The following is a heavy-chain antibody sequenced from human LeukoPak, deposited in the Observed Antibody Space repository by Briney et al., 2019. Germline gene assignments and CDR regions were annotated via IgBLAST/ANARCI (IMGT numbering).Heavy chain of an antibody. CDR3: ARVRDGYNDAYDI. D-gene: IGHD5-24*01. CDR2: VNPSGDST. V-gene: IGHV1-46*01. J-gene: IGHJ3*02. CDR1: GYTFSNYN. Sequence: ASVKVSCKASGYTFSNYNTHWLRQAPGQGLEWMGIVNPSGDSTNYAQNFQGRVTMTGDTSTSTVYMELSSLRSEDTAVYYCARVRDGYNDAYDIWGQGTMVTVTS.